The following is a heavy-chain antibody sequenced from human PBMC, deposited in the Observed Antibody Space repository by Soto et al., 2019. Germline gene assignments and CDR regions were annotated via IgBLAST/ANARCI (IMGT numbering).Heavy chain of an antibody. CDR3: ARDLTSYGMDV. J-gene: IGHJ6*02. CDR2: IWYDGSNK. CDR1: GFTFSSYG. V-gene: IGHV3-33*01. D-gene: IGHD7-27*01. Sequence: QVQLVESGGGVVQPGRSLRLSCAASGFTFSSYGMHWVRQAPGKGLEWVAVIWYDGSNKYYADSVKGRFTISRDNSKNTLYLPMNSLRAEETAVYYCARDLTSYGMDVWGQGTTVTVAS.